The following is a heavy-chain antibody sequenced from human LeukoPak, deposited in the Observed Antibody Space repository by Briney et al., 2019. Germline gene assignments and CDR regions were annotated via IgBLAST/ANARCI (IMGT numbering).Heavy chain of an antibody. CDR1: GYTFTSYN. CDR2: MNPNNGDT. Sequence: ASVKVSCKASGYTFTSYNINWVRQPTGQGLEWMGWMNPNNGDTGYAQKFQGWVTMTRDTSISTAYMELSRLRSDDTAVYYCAREQRGSYDYWGQGTLVTVSS. J-gene: IGHJ4*02. CDR3: AREQRGSYDY. D-gene: IGHD1-26*01. V-gene: IGHV1-8*01.